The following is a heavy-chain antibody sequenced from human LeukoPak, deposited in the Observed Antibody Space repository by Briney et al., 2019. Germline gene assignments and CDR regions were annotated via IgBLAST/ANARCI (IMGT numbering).Heavy chain of an antibody. V-gene: IGHV1-2*06. CDR1: GYTFTGYY. CDR3: ARVGITMIASDY. Sequence: ASVKVSCKASGYTFTGYYMHWVRQAPGQGLEWMGRINPNSGGTNYAQKFQGRVTMTRDTSISTAYMELSGLRSDDTAVYYCARVGITMIASDYWGQGTLVTVSS. J-gene: IGHJ4*02. D-gene: IGHD3-22*01. CDR2: INPNSGGT.